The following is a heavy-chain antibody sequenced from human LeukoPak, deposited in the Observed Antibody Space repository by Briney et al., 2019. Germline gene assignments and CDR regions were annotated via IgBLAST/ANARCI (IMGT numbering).Heavy chain of an antibody. CDR2: IYTSGST. V-gene: IGHV4-4*07. J-gene: IGHJ4*02. Sequence: SETLSLTCTVSGGSISSYYWSWIRQPAGKGLEWIGRIYTSGSTNYNPSLKSRVTMSVDTSKNQFSLKLSSVTAADTAVYYCARDLRTYSSSWTCFDYWGQGTLVTVSS. CDR1: GGSISSYY. CDR3: ARDLRTYSSSWTCFDY. D-gene: IGHD6-6*01.